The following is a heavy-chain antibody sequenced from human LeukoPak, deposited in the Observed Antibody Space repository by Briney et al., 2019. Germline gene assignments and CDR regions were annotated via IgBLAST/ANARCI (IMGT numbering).Heavy chain of an antibody. CDR3: ASSGSYYSAPFDC. Sequence: SETLSLTCTVSGGSLSSYYWSWIRQPPGKGLEWIGYIYYSGSTNYNPSLKSQISISVDTSKNQFSLKLSSVTAADTAVYYCASSGSYYSAPFDCWGQGTLVTVSS. D-gene: IGHD1-26*01. CDR2: IYYSGST. V-gene: IGHV4-59*08. J-gene: IGHJ4*02. CDR1: GGSLSSYY.